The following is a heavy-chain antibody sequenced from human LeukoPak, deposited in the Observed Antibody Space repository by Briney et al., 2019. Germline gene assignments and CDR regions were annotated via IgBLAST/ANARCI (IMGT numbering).Heavy chain of an antibody. CDR3: ITTRGYSGNDLGY. CDR2: IKSKAAAGAT. D-gene: IGHD5-12*01. V-gene: IGHV3-15*01. CDR1: GFTSSNAW. J-gene: IGHJ4*02. Sequence: PGGSLILSCAASGFTSSNAWMSWVRQAPGKGREWVGRIKSKAAAGATDYAEPVKGRFTVSRDDSKNMVFLQMNSLKTEDTAVYYFITTRGYSGNDLGYWGQGTLVTVSS.